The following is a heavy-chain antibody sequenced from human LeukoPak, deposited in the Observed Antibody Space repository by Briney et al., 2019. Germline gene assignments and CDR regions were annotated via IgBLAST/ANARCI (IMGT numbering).Heavy chain of an antibody. D-gene: IGHD6-13*01. CDR3: VSFVAAAGKEVDY. J-gene: IGHJ4*02. CDR2: INPGGGST. V-gene: IGHV1-46*01. Sequence: GASVKVSCKASGYTFTSYYIHWVRQAPGQGLEWMGMINPGGGSTTYAQRIRGRVTMTRDTSTRTVYMELNSLRSDDTAVYYCVSFVAAAGKEVDYWGQGTLVTISS. CDR1: GYTFTSYY.